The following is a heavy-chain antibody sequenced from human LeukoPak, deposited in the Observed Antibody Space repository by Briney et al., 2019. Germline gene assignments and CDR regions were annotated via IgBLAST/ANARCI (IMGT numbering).Heavy chain of an antibody. CDR3: ARLGYYDSSGYYPRSYFDY. CDR2: IYHSGST. CDR1: GYSISSGYY. D-gene: IGHD3-22*01. J-gene: IGHJ4*02. V-gene: IGHV4-38-2*01. Sequence: SETLSLTCAVSGYSISSGYYWGWIRQPPGKGLEWIGSIYHSGSTYHNPSLKSRVTISVDTSKNQFSLKLSSVTAADTAVYYCARLGYYDSSGYYPRSYFDYWGQGTLVTVSS.